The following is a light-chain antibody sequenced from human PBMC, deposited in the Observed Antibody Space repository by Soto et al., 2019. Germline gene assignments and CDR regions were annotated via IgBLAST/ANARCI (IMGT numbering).Light chain of an antibody. CDR3: QEYTTWHPIT. V-gene: IGKV3-15*01. J-gene: IGKJ4*01. CDR1: QSISTK. Sequence: EIVVTQSPATLSMSPGERATLSCRASQSISTKVAWYQQKPGQAPRLLIYGASTRATGIPDRFSGSGSGTEFTLTISSLQSEDFAVYYCQEYTTWHPITFGGGTKVDNK. CDR2: GAS.